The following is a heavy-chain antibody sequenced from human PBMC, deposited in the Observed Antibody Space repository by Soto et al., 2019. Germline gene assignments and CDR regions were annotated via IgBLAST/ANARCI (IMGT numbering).Heavy chain of an antibody. J-gene: IGHJ4*02. CDR2: IYHSGST. Sequence: PSETLSLTCAVSGYSISSGYYWGWIRQPPGKGLEWIGSIYHSGSTYYNPSLKSRVTISVDTSKNQFSLKLSSVTAADTAVYYCARVYCDSGAYYYDYFDYWGQGTLVTVSS. CDR3: ARVYCDSGAYYYDYFDY. V-gene: IGHV4-38-2*01. D-gene: IGHD3-22*01. CDR1: GYSISSGYY.